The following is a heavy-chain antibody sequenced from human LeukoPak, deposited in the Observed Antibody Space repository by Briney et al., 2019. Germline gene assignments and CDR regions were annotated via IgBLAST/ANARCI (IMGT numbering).Heavy chain of an antibody. CDR1: GFTFSSYG. V-gene: IGHV4-39*01. CDR3: ARRRTVAGRGAAYYYYYFMDV. D-gene: IGHD6-19*01. J-gene: IGHJ6*03. CDR2: IYYSGST. Sequence: PGGSLRLSCAASGFTFSSYGMHWIRQPPGKGLEWIGSIYYSGSTFYNPSLKSRVTISVDTSKNQFSLKLRSVTAADTAVYYCARRRTVAGRGAAYYYYYFMDVWGTGTTVTFSS.